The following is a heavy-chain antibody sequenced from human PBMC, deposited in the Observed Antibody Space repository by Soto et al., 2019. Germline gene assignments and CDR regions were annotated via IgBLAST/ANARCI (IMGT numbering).Heavy chain of an antibody. CDR1: GGSIRSYL. CDR2: IYYSGST. V-gene: IGHV4-59*01. CDR3: ARSLGLGYCSSTSCYGGMGYYYYGMDV. D-gene: IGHD2-2*01. Sequence: SEPLSLTCTDSGGSIRSYLWGLIRQPPGTGLEWFGYIYYSGSTNYNPSLKSRVTISVDTSKNQFSLKLSSVTAADTAVYYCARSLGLGYCSSTSCYGGMGYYYYGMDVWGQGTTVT. J-gene: IGHJ6*02.